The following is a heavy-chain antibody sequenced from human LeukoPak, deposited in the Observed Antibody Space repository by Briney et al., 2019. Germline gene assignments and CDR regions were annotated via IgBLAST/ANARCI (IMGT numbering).Heavy chain of an antibody. CDR3: AVMTTVTPATLDY. CDR2: IYYSGST. CDR1: GGSISSSSYY. V-gene: IGHV4-39*01. D-gene: IGHD4-11*01. J-gene: IGHJ4*02. Sequence: SETLSLTCTVSGGSISSSSYYWGWIRQPPGKGREWIGSIYYSGSTYYNPSLKSRVTISVDTSKNQFSLKLSSVTAADTAVYYCAVMTTVTPATLDYWGQGTLVTVSS.